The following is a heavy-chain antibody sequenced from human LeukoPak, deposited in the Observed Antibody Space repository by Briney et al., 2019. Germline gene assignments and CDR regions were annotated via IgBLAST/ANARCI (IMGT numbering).Heavy chain of an antibody. D-gene: IGHD6-13*01. Sequence: PGGSLRLSCAASGFTFSSYSMNWVRQAPGKGLEWASSISSSSSYIYYADSVKGRFTISRDNAKNSLYLQMNSLRAEDTAVYYCAKVGSSSWYFDYWGQGTLVTVSS. CDR1: GFTFSSYS. CDR3: AKVGSSSWYFDY. CDR2: ISSSSSYI. J-gene: IGHJ4*02. V-gene: IGHV3-21*01.